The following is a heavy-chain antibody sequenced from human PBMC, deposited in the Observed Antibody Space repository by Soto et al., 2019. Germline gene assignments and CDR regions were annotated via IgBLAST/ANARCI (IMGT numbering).Heavy chain of an antibody. V-gene: IGHV4-34*01. J-gene: IGHJ4*02. CDR1: GGSFSGYY. CDR2: INHTGST. CDR3: VRGLKL. Sequence: SETLSLTCAVYGGSFSGYYCTWIRQPPGKGLEWIGEINHTGSTNYNPSLKNRVTISVDTSKNQFSLRLSSVTAADTAVYYCVRGLKLWGQGTLVTVSS. D-gene: IGHD1-7*01.